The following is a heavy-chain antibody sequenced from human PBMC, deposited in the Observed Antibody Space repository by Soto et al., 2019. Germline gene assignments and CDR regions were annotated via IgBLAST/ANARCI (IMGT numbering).Heavy chain of an antibody. D-gene: IGHD3-22*01. Sequence: SETLSLTCAVSGGSISSGDFSWNWIRQPPGKGLEYIGYIYYGGSTYYNPSLQSRVTMSVDRSRNEFSLKLNSVTAADTAVYYCARVRREYDNSGPVDYWGQGTLVTVSS. J-gene: IGHJ4*02. CDR1: GGSISSGDFS. CDR3: ARVRREYDNSGPVDY. CDR2: IYYGGST. V-gene: IGHV4-30-2*01.